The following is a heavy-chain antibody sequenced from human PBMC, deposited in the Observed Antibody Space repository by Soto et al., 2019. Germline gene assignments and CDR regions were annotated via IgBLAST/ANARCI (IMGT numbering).Heavy chain of an antibody. J-gene: IGHJ4*02. D-gene: IGHD2-21*02. CDR3: ARDSWGDSGDY. CDR1: GGTFSSYT. CDR2: IIPILGIA. Sequence: SVKVSCKASGGTFSSYTISWVRQAPGQGLEWMGRIIPILGIANYAQKFQGRVTITADKSTSTAYMELSSLRSEDTAVYYCARDSWGDSGDYWGQGTLVTVSS. V-gene: IGHV1-69*04.